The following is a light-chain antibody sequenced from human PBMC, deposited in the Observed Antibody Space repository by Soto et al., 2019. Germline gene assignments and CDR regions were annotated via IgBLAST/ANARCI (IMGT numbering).Light chain of an antibody. CDR2: EGS. CDR1: SSDVGSYNL. CDR3: CSYAGSLYV. J-gene: IGLJ1*01. Sequence: SVLTQPASVSESHGQSITISCTGTSSDVGSYNLVSWYQQHPGKAPKLMIYEGSKRPSGVSNRFSGSKSGNTASLTISGLQAEDEADYYCCSYAGSLYVFGTGTKVTVL. V-gene: IGLV2-23*01.